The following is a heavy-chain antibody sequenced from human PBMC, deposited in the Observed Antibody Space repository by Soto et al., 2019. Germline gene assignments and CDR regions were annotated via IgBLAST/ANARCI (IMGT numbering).Heavy chain of an antibody. CDR3: ARQHPTLIDY. Sequence: SETLSLTCAVYGGSFSGYYWSWIRQPPGKGLEWIGEINHSGSTNYNPSLKSRVTISVDTSKNQFSLKLSSVTAADTAVYYCARQHPTLIDYWGQGTLVIVSS. CDR2: INHSGST. J-gene: IGHJ4*02. CDR1: GGSFSGYY. V-gene: IGHV4-34*01. D-gene: IGHD4-17*01.